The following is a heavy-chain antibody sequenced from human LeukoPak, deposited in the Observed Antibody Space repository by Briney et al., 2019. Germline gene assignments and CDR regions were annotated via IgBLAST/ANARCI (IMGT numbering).Heavy chain of an antibody. CDR1: GFSFSDYY. CDR3: ARELEKNYDSGTRAPQCDY. J-gene: IGHJ4*02. Sequence: KPGGSLRLSCAASGFSFSDYYMTWIRQAPGKGLEWVSYISSSGNSIYYADSVKGRFTISRDNGKKSLYLQMHSLRAEDTAVYYCARELEKNYDSGTRAPQCDYWGQGTLVTVSS. D-gene: IGHD3-10*01. V-gene: IGHV3-11*04. CDR2: ISSSGNSI.